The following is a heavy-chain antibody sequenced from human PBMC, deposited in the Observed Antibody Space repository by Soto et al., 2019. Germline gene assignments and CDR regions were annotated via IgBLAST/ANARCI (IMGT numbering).Heavy chain of an antibody. V-gene: IGHV3-74*03. CDR1: GFTFSSYW. CDR2: INSDGSST. D-gene: IGHD2-15*01. J-gene: IGHJ4*02. Sequence: EVQLVESGGGLVQPGGSLRLSCAASGFTFSSYWMHWVRQAPGKGLVWVSRINSDGSSTTYADSVKGRFTNSRDNAKNPLYLQLNSLRAEDTAVYYCARDQGYCSGGSCYVAGYWGQGTLVTVSS. CDR3: ARDQGYCSGGSCYVAGY.